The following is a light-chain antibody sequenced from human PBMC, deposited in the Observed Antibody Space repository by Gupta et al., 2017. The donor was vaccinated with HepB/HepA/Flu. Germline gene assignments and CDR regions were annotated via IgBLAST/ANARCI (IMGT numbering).Light chain of an antibody. J-gene: IGKJ2*01. CDR2: GAS. CDR1: QSVATY. CDR3: QQSFSTPYT. Sequence: QITHSPPSLSASVGDRVTITCRAGQSVATYLPWYQQETGKAPKLLIYGASTLQSGVPPRFSGSGSGTDFTLTISSLQPEDCAIDYCQQSFSTPYTFGQGTKLEIK. V-gene: IGKV1-39*01.